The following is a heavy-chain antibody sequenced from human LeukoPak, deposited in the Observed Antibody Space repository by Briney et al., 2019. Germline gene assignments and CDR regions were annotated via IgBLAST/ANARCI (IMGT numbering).Heavy chain of an antibody. CDR2: IRSKANSYAT. D-gene: IGHD3-22*01. CDR1: GFTFSGSA. CDR3: TRPHTCYYDSSGYYYVDY. J-gene: IGHJ4*02. Sequence: GGSLKLSCAASGFTFSGSAMHWVRQASGKGLEWVGRIRSKANSYATAYAASVKGRFTISRDDSKNTAYLQMNSLKTEDTAVYYCTRPHTCYYDSSGYYYVDYWGQGTLVTVSS. V-gene: IGHV3-73*01.